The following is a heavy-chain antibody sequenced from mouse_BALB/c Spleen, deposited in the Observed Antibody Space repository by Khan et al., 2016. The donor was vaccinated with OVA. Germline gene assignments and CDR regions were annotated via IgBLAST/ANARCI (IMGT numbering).Heavy chain of an antibody. V-gene: IGHV5-6-5*01. CDR1: GFTFSSYA. J-gene: IGHJ1*01. CDR3: ARDYYYGTGYFDV. CDR2: ISSGGST. Sequence: EVELVESGGGLVKPGGSLKLSCAASGFTFSSYAMSWVRQTPEKRLEWVASISSGGSTYYPDSVKGRFTISRDNARNILYLQMSSLRSEDTAMYYRARDYYYGTGYFDVWGAGTTVTVSS. D-gene: IGHD1-1*01.